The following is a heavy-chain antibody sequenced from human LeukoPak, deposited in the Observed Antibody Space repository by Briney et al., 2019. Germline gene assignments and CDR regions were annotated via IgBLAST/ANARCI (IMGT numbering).Heavy chain of an antibody. CDR2: IWYDGSNK. J-gene: IGHJ4*02. CDR3: ARDPCGGDCYPDY. V-gene: IGHV3-33*01. CDR1: GFTFSSYG. Sequence: GSLRLSCAASGFTFSSYGMHWVRQAPGKGLEWVAVIWYDGSNKYYADSVKGRFTISRDNSKNTLYLQMNSLRAEDTAVYYCARDPCGGDCYPDYWGQGTLVTVSS. D-gene: IGHD2-21*02.